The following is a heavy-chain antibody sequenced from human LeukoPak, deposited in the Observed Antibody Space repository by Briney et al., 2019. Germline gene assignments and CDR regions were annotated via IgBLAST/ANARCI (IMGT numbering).Heavy chain of an antibody. V-gene: IGHV3-11*06. Sequence: PGRSLRLSCAASGFTFSDYYMSWIRQAPGKGLEWVSYISSSSSYTNYADSVKGRFTISRDNAKNSLYLQMNSLRAEDTAVYYCATGIYYYYGMDVWGKGTTVTVSS. CDR2: ISSSSSYT. J-gene: IGHJ6*04. CDR3: ATGIYYYYGMDV. D-gene: IGHD1-1*01. CDR1: GFTFSDYY.